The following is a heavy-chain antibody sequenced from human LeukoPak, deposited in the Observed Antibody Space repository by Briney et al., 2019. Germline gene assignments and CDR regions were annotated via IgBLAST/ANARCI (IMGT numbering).Heavy chain of an antibody. CDR3: ANHLACGSTTCPSFDS. CDR2: ISDTGYYI. D-gene: IGHD2-2*01. Sequence: PGGSLRLSCAASGFTFSRYSMNWVRQAPGKGREWVSSISDTGYYIYYADSVKGRFTISRDNAKNTLFLQMNNLRAEDTAVYYCANHLACGSTTCPSFDSWGQGTLVTVAS. V-gene: IGHV3-21*01. J-gene: IGHJ4*02. CDR1: GFTFSRYS.